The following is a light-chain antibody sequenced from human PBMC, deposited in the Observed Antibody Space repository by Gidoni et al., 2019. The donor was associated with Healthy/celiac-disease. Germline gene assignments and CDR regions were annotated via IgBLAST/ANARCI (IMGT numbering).Light chain of an antibody. CDR1: QSIRSY. CDR2: AAS. J-gene: IGKJ4*01. Sequence: DFQLTQSPSSLSASVGDRVTITCRARQSIRSYLTWYQQKPGKAPKRLIYAASSLESGVPSRFSGSGSGTDFTLTISSLQTEDFATYDCQQSYSTLLTFGGGTKVEIK. CDR3: QQSYSTLLT. V-gene: IGKV1-39*01.